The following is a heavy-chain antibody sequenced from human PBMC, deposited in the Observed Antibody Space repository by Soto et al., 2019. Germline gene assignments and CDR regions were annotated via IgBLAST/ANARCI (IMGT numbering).Heavy chain of an antibody. V-gene: IGHV1-69*02. Sequence: QVQLVQSGAEVKKPGSSVKVSCKASGGTFSSYTISWVRQAPGQGLEWMGRIIPILGIANYAQKFQGRVTITADKSTSTAYMELSSLRSEDTAAYYCASDGHGPVAAAGITLSWFDPWGQGTLVTVSS. CDR3: ASDGHGPVAAAGITLSWFDP. CDR1: GGTFSSYT. J-gene: IGHJ5*02. D-gene: IGHD6-13*01. CDR2: IIPILGIA.